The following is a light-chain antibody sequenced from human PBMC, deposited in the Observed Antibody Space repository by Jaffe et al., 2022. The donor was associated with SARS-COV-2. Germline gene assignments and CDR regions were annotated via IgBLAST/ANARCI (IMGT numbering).Light chain of an antibody. CDR3: SSYTTTYNVI. J-gene: IGLJ2*01. V-gene: IGLV2-14*01. CDR1: SGDIGAYNF. CDR2: DVN. Sequence: QSALTQPASVSGSPGQSITISCTGTSGDIGAYNFVSWYQQHPGKAPKLLIYDVNNRPSGVSNRFSGSKSGTTASLTISGLQAEDEADYYCSSYTTTYNVIFGGGTELTVL.